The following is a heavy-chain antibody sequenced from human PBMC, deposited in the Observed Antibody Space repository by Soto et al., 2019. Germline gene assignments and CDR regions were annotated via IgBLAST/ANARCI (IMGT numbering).Heavy chain of an antibody. V-gene: IGHV1-18*04. D-gene: IGHD2-2*01. CDR2: INGYNGNT. CDR1: GDTFTTRG. J-gene: IGHJ3*02. CDR3: ALDWPGYCTSIDCRLGAFDI. Sequence: QVHLVQSAAEVKKPGASVKVSCKASGDTFTTRGISWVRQAPGQGLEYMGWINGYNGNTNYAQNFQGRVTMTTDTSTNTVYMDLRSLRSDDTAMYYCALDWPGYCTSIDCRLGAFDIWGQGTMVTVSS.